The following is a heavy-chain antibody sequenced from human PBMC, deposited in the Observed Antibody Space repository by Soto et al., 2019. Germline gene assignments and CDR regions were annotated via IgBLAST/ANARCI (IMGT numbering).Heavy chain of an antibody. D-gene: IGHD6-13*01. CDR1: GFTFRDYA. V-gene: IGHV3-30-3*01. Sequence: QVQLVESGGGVVQHGRSLRLSCAASGFTFRDYAMHWVRQAPGKWLEWVTLISSDATNKYLAYSVKGRFTISKDNFKNTLYLKMNSLPVGDTGLYYCARQGMAAGKYETTYVDVWGQGTTDIV. CDR3: ARQGMAAGKYETTYVDV. J-gene: IGHJ6*02. CDR2: ISSDATNK.